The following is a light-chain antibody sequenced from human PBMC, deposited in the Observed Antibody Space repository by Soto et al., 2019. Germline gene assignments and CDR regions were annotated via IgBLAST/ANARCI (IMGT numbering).Light chain of an antibody. CDR1: QRLLHSNGNNF. CDR2: LGS. J-gene: IGKJ2*01. CDR3: MQALQTPYT. V-gene: IGKV2-28*01. Sequence: EIVMTQSPPSLTVTPGEPASISCRSSQRLLHSNGNNFLDWYLQKPGQSPQLLIYLGSNRASGVPDRDSGSEAGTDFTLKISRVEAEDVGVYYCMQALQTPYTFGQGTKLEIK.